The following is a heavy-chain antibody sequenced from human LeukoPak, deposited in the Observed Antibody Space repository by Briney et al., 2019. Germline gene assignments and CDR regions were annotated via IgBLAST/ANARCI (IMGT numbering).Heavy chain of an antibody. Sequence: GESLKISCKGSGYSFTSYWIGWVRQMPGKGLEWMGIIYPGDSDTRYSPSFQGQVTISADKSISTAYLQWSSLKASDTAMYYCARLPRAYCSSTSCYSLFDPWGQGTLVTVSS. J-gene: IGHJ5*02. CDR1: GYSFTSYW. V-gene: IGHV5-51*01. CDR2: IYPGDSDT. D-gene: IGHD2-2*01. CDR3: ARLPRAYCSSTSCYSLFDP.